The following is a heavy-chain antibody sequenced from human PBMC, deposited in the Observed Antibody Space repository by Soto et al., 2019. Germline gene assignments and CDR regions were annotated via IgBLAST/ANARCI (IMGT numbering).Heavy chain of an antibody. CDR1: GYTFTSYA. CDR3: ARSSGWYEVGGFDP. V-gene: IGHV1-3*01. D-gene: IGHD6-19*01. Sequence: QVQLVQSGAEVKKPGASVKVSCKASGYTFTSYAMHWVRQAPGQRLEWMGWINAGNGNTKYSQKFQGRVTITRDTSASTADMELSSLRSEDTAVYYCARSSGWYEVGGFDPWGQGTLVTVSS. J-gene: IGHJ5*02. CDR2: INAGNGNT.